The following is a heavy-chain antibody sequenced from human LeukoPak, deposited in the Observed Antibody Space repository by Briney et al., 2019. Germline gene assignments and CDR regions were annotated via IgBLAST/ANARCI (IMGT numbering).Heavy chain of an antibody. V-gene: IGHV3-30*18. J-gene: IGHJ4*02. CDR1: GFTFTGYS. CDR3: AKDEGYFSYFFDS. Sequence: GGSLRLSCVASGFTFTGYSMHWLRQAPGKGLEWLSIISFDAATEYYADSLQGRFTISRDNSENTVYLQMSSLRVEGTAIYYCAKDEGYFSYFFDSWGQGTLVTVSS. CDR2: ISFDAATE. D-gene: IGHD5-18*01.